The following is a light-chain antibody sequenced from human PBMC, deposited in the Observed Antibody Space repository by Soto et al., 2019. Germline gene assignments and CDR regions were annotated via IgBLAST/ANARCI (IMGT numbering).Light chain of an antibody. CDR2: VNS. Sequence: QSVLTQPASVSGSPGQSITISCTGTSSDVGDYKYVSWYQQHPDKAPKLIIFVNSNQPSGISNRFSASKSGNTASLTISGLQAEDEADYYCSSYTSSDTPYVFGTGTKVTVL. CDR3: SSYTSSDTPYV. CDR1: SSDVGDYKY. J-gene: IGLJ1*01. V-gene: IGLV2-14*01.